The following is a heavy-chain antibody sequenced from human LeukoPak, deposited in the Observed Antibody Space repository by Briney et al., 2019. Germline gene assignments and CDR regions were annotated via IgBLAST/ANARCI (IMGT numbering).Heavy chain of an antibody. CDR2: MNPNSGNT. V-gene: IGHV1-8*01. CDR1: GYTFTTYD. J-gene: IGHJ4*02. Sequence: ASVKVSCKASGYTFTTYDINWVRQATGQGLEWMGWMNPNSGNTGYAHKFQGRVTMTTNTSLNTAYMELSSLRSEDTAVYYCARGLGSPVGRNYWGQGTLVTVSS. CDR3: ARGLGSPVGRNY. D-gene: IGHD1-26*01.